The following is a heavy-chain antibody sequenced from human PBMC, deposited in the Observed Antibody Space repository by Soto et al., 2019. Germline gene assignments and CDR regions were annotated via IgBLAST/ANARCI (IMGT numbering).Heavy chain of an antibody. Sequence: EVQLLESGGGLVQPGGSLRLSCAASGFTFSNYAMSWVRQAPGKGLEWVSIISVSGERTYYADSVKGRFTISRDNSENTVYVQMNIRRDEDAAVSYCAKVKEGTTDYWGQGVPITVSS. V-gene: IGHV3-23*01. CDR2: ISVSGERT. J-gene: IGHJ4*02. CDR3: AKVKEGTTDY. CDR1: GFTFSNYA. D-gene: IGHD1-7*01.